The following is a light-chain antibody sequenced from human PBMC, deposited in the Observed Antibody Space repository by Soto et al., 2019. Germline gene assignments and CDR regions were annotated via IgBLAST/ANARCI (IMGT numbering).Light chain of an antibody. Sequence: QSALTQPPFASGSPGQLVTISCTGTSSDVGAYNYVSWYQHHPGKAPKLMVYEVNKRPSGVPDRFSGSKSGNTASLTVSGLQAEDEADYYCTSHAGTINFPYIFGTGTKLTVL. CDR2: EVN. CDR1: SSDVGAYNY. CDR3: TSHAGTINFPYI. V-gene: IGLV2-8*01. J-gene: IGLJ1*01.